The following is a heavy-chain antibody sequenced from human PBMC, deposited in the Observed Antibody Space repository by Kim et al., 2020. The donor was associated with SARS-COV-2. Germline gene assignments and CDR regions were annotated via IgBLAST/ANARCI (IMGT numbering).Heavy chain of an antibody. CDR1: GDSVSSNSAA. V-gene: IGHV6-1*01. Sequence: SQTLSLTCAISGDSVSSNSAAWNWIRQSPSRGLEWLGRTYYRSKWYNDYAVSVKSRITINPDTSKNQFSLQLNSVTPEDTAVYYCAREAGVGDSSSWPENWYFDLWGRGTLVTVSS. CDR3: AREAGVGDSSSWPENWYFDL. CDR2: TYYRSKWYN. J-gene: IGHJ2*01. D-gene: IGHD6-13*01.